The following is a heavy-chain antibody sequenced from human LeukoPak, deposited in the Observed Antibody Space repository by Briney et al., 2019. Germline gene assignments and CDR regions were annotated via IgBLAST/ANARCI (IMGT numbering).Heavy chain of an antibody. Sequence: PGGSLRLSCAASGFTFSSYAMSWVRQAPGKGLEWVSPIGGSGVTTYYADSVKGRFTISRDNSKNTLYLQMNSLRAEDTAVYYCARILTGYYYFDYWGQGTLVTVSS. CDR1: GFTFSSYA. V-gene: IGHV3-23*01. D-gene: IGHD3-9*01. CDR2: IGGSGVTT. J-gene: IGHJ4*02. CDR3: ARILTGYYYFDY.